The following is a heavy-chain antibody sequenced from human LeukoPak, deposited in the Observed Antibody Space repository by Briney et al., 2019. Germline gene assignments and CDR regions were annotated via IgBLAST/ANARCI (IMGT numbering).Heavy chain of an antibody. Sequence: GGSLRLSCAASGFTFSSYGMHWVRQAPGKGLERVAVIWYYGSNKYYADSVKGRFTISRDNSKNTLDLQKNSLRAEETSVSASARADLFEVGRERREEWFDPWGQGTLVTVSS. V-gene: IGHV3-33*01. D-gene: IGHD1-1*01. J-gene: IGHJ5*02. CDR3: ARADLFEVGRERREEWFDP. CDR2: IWYYGSNK. CDR1: GFTFSSYG.